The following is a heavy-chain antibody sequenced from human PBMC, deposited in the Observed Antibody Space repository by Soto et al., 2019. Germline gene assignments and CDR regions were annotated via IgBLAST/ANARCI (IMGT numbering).Heavy chain of an antibody. V-gene: IGHV2-26*03. CDR1: GFSLSDVRLG. J-gene: IGHJ4*02. CDR3: ARVRASGPYFELLDN. Sequence: SGPTLVNPAETLTLTCSISGFSLSDVRLGVGWIRQPPGKALEWLAHIFANDETTYSTSLKTRLSISRDTSKSQVVLTMTNLDPEDTGTYYCARVRASGPYFELLDNWGQGALVTVSS. D-gene: IGHD1-26*01. CDR2: IFANDET.